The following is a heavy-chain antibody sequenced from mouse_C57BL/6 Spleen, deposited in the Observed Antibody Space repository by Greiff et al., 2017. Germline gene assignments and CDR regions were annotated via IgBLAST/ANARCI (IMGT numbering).Heavy chain of an antibody. D-gene: IGHD1-1*01. V-gene: IGHV1-59*01. Sequence: QVQLQQPGAELVRPGTSVQLSCKASGYTFTSYWMPWVKQRPGQGLEWIGVIEPSDSYPTYNQKFKGKATLTVDTSSSPAYMQLSSLTSEDSAVYYCARGEVYYNKGYFDVWGTGTTFTVSS. J-gene: IGHJ1*03. CDR3: ARGEVYYNKGYFDV. CDR2: IEPSDSYP. CDR1: GYTFTSYW.